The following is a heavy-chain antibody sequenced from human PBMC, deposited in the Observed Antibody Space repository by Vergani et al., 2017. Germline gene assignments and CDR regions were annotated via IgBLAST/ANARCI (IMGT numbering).Heavy chain of an antibody. V-gene: IGHV4-34*01. CDR1: GGSFSGYY. CDR2: INHSGRT. Sequence: QVQLQQWGAGLLKPSETLSLTCAVYGGSFSGYYWSWIRQPPGKGLEWIGEINHSGRTNYNPSLKSRVTISVDTSKNQFSLKLSSVTAADTAVYYCARLRIAARRWDWFDPWGQGTLVTVSS. CDR3: ARLRIAARRWDWFDP. D-gene: IGHD6-6*01. J-gene: IGHJ5*02.